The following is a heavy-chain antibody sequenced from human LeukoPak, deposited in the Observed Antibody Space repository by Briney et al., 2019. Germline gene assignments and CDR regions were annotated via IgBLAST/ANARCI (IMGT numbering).Heavy chain of an antibody. D-gene: IGHD3-22*01. CDR2: MNPNSGNT. Sequence: GASVKVSCKASGYTFTSYDINWVRQATGQGLEWMGWMNPNSGNTGYAQKFQGRVTMTRNTSISTAYMELSSLRSEDTAVYYCAKDRGPSSGYLYWGQGTLVTVSS. CDR1: GYTFTSYD. CDR3: AKDRGPSSGYLY. V-gene: IGHV1-8*01. J-gene: IGHJ4*02.